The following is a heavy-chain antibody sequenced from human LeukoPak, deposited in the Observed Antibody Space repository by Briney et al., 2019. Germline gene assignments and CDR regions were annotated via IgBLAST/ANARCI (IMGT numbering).Heavy chain of an antibody. D-gene: IGHD5-18*01. CDR2: IYHSGST. CDR3: ARDHIGTAIDY. J-gene: IGHJ4*02. Sequence: SETLSLTCTVSGGSISSYYWSWIRQPPGKGLEWIGYIYHSGSTYYNPSLKSRVTISVDRSKNQFSLKLSSVTAADTAVYYCARDHIGTAIDYWGQGTLVTVSS. V-gene: IGHV4-59*12. CDR1: GGSISSYY.